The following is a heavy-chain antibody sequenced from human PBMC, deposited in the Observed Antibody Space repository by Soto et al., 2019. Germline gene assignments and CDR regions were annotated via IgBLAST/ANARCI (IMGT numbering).Heavy chain of an antibody. CDR2: TYYRSKWHN. CDR1: GDSVSSNSAS. Sequence: SQTLSLTCAISGDSVSSNSASWNWIRQSPLRGLEWLGRTYYRSKWHNDYAASVKSRITVNPDTPKNQFSLHLNSVTPEDTAVYYCARIPYYDFWSGSFMDVWGQGTTVTVSS. V-gene: IGHV6-1*01. D-gene: IGHD3-3*01. J-gene: IGHJ6*02. CDR3: ARIPYYDFWSGSFMDV.